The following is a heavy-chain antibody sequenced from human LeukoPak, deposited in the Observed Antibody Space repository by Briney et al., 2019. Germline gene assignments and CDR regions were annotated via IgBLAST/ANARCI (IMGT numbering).Heavy chain of an antibody. V-gene: IGHV3-23*01. CDR1: GFTFSSYS. D-gene: IGHD2-15*01. CDR2: ISGRDGST. Sequence: GGSLRLSCAASGFTFSSYSMNWVRQAPGKGLEWVSAISGRDGSTYYADSVKGRFTISRDNSKNTLYLQMNSLRAEDTAVYYCAKAGAVVVVAAKYFDYWGQGTLVTVSS. J-gene: IGHJ4*02. CDR3: AKAGAVVVVAAKYFDY.